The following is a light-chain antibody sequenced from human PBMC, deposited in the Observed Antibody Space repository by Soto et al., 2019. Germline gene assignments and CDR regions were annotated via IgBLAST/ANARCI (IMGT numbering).Light chain of an antibody. V-gene: IGKV3D-20*02. CDR3: QQRSDWPS. CDR2: GAS. J-gene: IGKJ5*01. Sequence: PGGRVTLSCRASQSVSSSYLTWYQQKPGQAPRLLIYGASTRATGIPARFSGSGSGTDFTLTISSLEPEDFAVYYCQQRSDWPSFGQGTRLEIK. CDR1: QSVSSSY.